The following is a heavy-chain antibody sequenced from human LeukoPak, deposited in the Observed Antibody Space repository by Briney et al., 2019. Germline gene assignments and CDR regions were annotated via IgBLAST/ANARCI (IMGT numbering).Heavy chain of an antibody. CDR2: INGSGGST. CDR1: GFTFSSYA. V-gene: IGHV3-23*01. J-gene: IGHJ4*02. D-gene: IGHD3-22*01. Sequence: PGGSLRLSCAVSGFTFSSYAMSWVRQAPGKGLEWISGINGSGGSTYYADSVKGRFTIARDNSKNTVYLQMNSLRGEDTAVYYWARVYDSSGYLADSNSIDDWGQGTLVTVSS. CDR3: ARVYDSSGYLADSNSIDD.